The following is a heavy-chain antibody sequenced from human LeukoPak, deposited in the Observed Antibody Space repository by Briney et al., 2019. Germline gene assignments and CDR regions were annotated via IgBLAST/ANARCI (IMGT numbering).Heavy chain of an antibody. CDR3: ARATYGSGSYYVVNFDY. V-gene: IGHV4-34*01. CDR2: INHRGNI. J-gene: IGHJ4*02. D-gene: IGHD3-10*01. CDR1: GGSFSGYY. Sequence: SETLSLTCVVSGGSFSGYYWSWIRQPPGKGLEWIGEINHRGNINSNPSLKSRVTISVDTSKNQFSLNLNSVTAADTAVYYCARATYGSGSYYVVNFDYWGRGTLVTVSS.